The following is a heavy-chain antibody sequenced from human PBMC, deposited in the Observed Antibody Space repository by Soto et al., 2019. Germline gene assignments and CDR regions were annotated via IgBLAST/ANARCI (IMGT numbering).Heavy chain of an antibody. J-gene: IGHJ4*02. V-gene: IGHV3-23*01. CDR1: GFPFSSYA. CDR3: ARRGSGSYYDY. Sequence: EVQRLESGGGLVQPGGSLRLSCAASGFPFSSYAMRWVRQAPGKGLEWVSAISGSGGSTYYADSVKGRFTISRDNSKNTLYLPMNSLRAEDTAVYYCARRGSGSYYDYWGQGTLVTVSS. CDR2: ISGSGGST. D-gene: IGHD1-26*01.